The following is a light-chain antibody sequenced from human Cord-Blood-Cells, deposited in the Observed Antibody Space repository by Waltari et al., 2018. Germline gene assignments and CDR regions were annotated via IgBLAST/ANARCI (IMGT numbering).Light chain of an antibody. CDR2: DAS. J-gene: IGKJ2*01. V-gene: IGKV1-5*01. Sequence: EIQMTQSPSTLSASVADRVTITCRASQSISSWLAWYQQKPGKAPKLLIYDASSLESGVPSRFSGSGSGTEFTLTISSLQPDDFATYYCQQYNSYSTFGQGTKLEIK. CDR3: QQYNSYST. CDR1: QSISSW.